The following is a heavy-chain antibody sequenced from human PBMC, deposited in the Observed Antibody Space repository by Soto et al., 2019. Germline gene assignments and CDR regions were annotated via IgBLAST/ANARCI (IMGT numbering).Heavy chain of an antibody. CDR1: GFTFSSYW. J-gene: IGHJ4*02. Sequence: GGSLRLSCAASGFTFSSYWIHWVRQAPWEGLVWVSYIKPDGIRTKDADSVKGRFTISRDNARNTLYLRMNSLRAEDTAVYYCARDNNWSYDSWGRGTLVTVSS. D-gene: IGHD1-1*01. CDR3: ARDNNWSYDS. V-gene: IGHV3-74*03. CDR2: IKPDGIRT.